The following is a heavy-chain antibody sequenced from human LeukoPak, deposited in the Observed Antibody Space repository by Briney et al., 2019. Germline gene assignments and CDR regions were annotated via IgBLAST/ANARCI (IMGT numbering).Heavy chain of an antibody. CDR1: GYSISSGYY. D-gene: IGHD1-26*01. CDR3: ARRRVDSGNHHFDY. CDR2: IYNSGST. Sequence: SETLSLTCAVSGYSISSGYYWGWIRQPPRKGLEWIGNIYNSGSTDYNPSLKSRVTISVDTSKNQFSLRLSSVTAADTAVYYCARRRVDSGNHHFDYWGQGTLVTVSS. J-gene: IGHJ4*02. V-gene: IGHV4-38-2*01.